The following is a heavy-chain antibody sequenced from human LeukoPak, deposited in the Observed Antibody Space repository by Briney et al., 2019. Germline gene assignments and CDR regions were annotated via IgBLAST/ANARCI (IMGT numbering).Heavy chain of an antibody. V-gene: IGHV4-34*01. D-gene: IGHD3-16*02. Sequence: PSETLSLTCAVYGGSFSGYYWSWIRQPPGKGLEWIGEINHSGSTNYNPSLKSRVTISVDTSKNQFSLKLSSVTAADTAVYYCARAMGTVYVWGSYRSTSFDYWGQGTLVTVSS. CDR3: ARAMGTVYVWGSYRSTSFDY. CDR1: GGSFSGYY. CDR2: INHSGST. J-gene: IGHJ4*02.